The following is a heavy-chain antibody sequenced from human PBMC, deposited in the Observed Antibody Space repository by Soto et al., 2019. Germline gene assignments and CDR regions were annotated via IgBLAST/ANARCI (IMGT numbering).Heavy chain of an antibody. J-gene: IGHJ4*02. CDR1: GGSISSGDYY. CDR2: IYYSGNT. V-gene: IGHV4-30-4*01. CDR3: ARSSIAARKFDY. Sequence: SETLSLTCTVAGGSISSGDYYWSWIRQPPGKGLEWIGYIYYSGNTYYNPSVKSRVTISVDTSKNQFSLKLSSVTAADTAVYYCARSSIAARKFDYWGQGTLVTVSS. D-gene: IGHD6-6*01.